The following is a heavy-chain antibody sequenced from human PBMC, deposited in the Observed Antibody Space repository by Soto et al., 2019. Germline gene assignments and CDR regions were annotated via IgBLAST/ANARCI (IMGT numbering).Heavy chain of an antibody. CDR3: AKDMKWGGMTTIHYFDS. V-gene: IGHV3-7*03. CDR2: INQDGSQK. J-gene: IGHJ4*02. Sequence: APGKGLEWVANINQDGSQKYYVDSVKGRFTISRDNAKNSLFLQMNSLRPEDTALYYCAKDMKWGGMTTIHYFDSWGQGTQVTVSS. D-gene: IGHD3-16*01.